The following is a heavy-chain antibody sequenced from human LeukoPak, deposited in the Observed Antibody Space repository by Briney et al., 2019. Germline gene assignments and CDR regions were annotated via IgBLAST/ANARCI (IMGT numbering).Heavy chain of an antibody. Sequence: QAGGSLRLSCAASGFTFSSYEMNWVRQAPGKGLEWVSYISSSSSTIYYADSVKGRFTISRDNAKNSLYLQMNSLGAEDTAVYYCARVLHRRNYDSSVYYGYWGQGTLVTVSS. D-gene: IGHD3-22*01. V-gene: IGHV3-48*01. J-gene: IGHJ4*02. CDR2: ISSSSSTI. CDR1: GFTFSSYE. CDR3: ARVLHRRNYDSSVYYGY.